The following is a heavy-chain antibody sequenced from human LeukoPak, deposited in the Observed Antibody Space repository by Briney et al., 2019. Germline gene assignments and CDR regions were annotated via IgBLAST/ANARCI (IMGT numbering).Heavy chain of an antibody. D-gene: IGHD3-22*01. CDR1: GGSISSSNW. Sequence: PSGTLSLTCAVSGGSISSSNWWSWVRQPPGKGLEWIGEIYHSGSTNYNPSLKSRVTISVDKSKNQFSLKLSSVTAADTAVYYCARAHYYDSSGYPFDYWGQGTLVTVSS. J-gene: IGHJ4*02. CDR2: IYHSGST. CDR3: ARAHYYDSSGYPFDY. V-gene: IGHV4-4*02.